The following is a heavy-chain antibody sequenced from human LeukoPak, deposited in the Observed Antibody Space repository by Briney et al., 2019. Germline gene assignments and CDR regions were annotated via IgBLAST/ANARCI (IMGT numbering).Heavy chain of an antibody. J-gene: IGHJ6*02. V-gene: IGHV1-18*01. CDR2: INAKNGNT. D-gene: IGHD1-26*01. CDR3: ARGQGDSGTWYYGMDV. CDR1: GYTFSNYG. Sequence: VKVSCKASGYTFSNYGVNWVRQAPGQGLEWMGWINAKNGNTNYAQKFQGRVTMTRDTSTSTAYMELRSLRYDDTAVYYCARGQGDSGTWYYGMDVWGQGTTVTVSS.